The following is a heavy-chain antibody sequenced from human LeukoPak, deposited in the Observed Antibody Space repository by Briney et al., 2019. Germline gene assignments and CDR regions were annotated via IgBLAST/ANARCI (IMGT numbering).Heavy chain of an antibody. Sequence: SETLSLTCTVSGGSISSYYWSWIRQPPGKGLEWIGDIYTSGSTNYNPSLESRVTISVDTSKNQFSLKLSSVTAAHTAVYYCARVYSSGWYVRSNYYYMDVWGKGTTVTVSS. CDR3: ARVYSSGWYVRSNYYYMDV. V-gene: IGHV4-4*09. CDR2: IYTSGST. D-gene: IGHD6-19*01. CDR1: GGSISSYY. J-gene: IGHJ6*03.